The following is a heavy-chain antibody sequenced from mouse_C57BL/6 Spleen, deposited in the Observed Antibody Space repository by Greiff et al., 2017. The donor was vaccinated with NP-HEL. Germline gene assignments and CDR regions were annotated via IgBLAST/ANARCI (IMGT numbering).Heavy chain of an antibody. CDR2: IYPGSGST. D-gene: IGHD1-1*01. CDR3: AKGSVQDGRGFTTVVARYFDV. V-gene: IGHV1-55*01. J-gene: IGHJ1*03. CDR1: GYTFTSYW. Sequence: QVQLQQPGAELVKPGASVKMSCKASGYTFTSYWITWVKQRPGQGLEWIGDIYPGSGSTNYNEKFKSKATLTVDTSSSTAYMQLSSLTSEDSAVYYCAKGSVQDGRGFTTVVARYFDVWGTGTTVTVSS.